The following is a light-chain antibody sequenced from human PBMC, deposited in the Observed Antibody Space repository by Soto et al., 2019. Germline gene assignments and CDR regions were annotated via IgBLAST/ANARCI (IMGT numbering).Light chain of an antibody. J-gene: IGKJ2*01. Sequence: DIQMTQSPSTLSTSVGDGITITCRASQSINTWLAWYQQKPGKAPKLLIYKASSLESGVPSRFSGSGSETEFTLTISSLQPDDFATYYCQQYKKYPYTFGQGTKLEIK. CDR3: QQYKKYPYT. CDR2: KAS. V-gene: IGKV1-5*03. CDR1: QSINTW.